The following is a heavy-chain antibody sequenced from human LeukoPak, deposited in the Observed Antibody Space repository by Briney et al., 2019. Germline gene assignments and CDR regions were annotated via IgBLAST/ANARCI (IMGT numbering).Heavy chain of an antibody. CDR2: IIPILGIA. CDR3: ARNQYYYDSSGYTGMFDP. V-gene: IGHV1-69*04. D-gene: IGHD3-22*01. J-gene: IGHJ5*02. Sequence: EASVKVSCKASGGTFSSYAISWVRQAPGQGLEWMGRIIPILGIANYAQKFQGRVTITADKSTSTAYMELSSLRSEDTAVYYCARNQYYYDSSGYTGMFDPWGQGTLVTVSS. CDR1: GGTFSSYA.